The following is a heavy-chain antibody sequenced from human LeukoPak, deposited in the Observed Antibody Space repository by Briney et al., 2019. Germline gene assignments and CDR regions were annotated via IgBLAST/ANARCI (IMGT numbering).Heavy chain of an antibody. D-gene: IGHD2-15*01. CDR3: ARDRGFFDP. V-gene: IGHV3-7*01. Sequence: GGSLRLSCAASGFTFSSYGMHWVRQAPGKGLEWVANIKQDGSEKYYVDSVKGRFTISRDNAKNSLYLQMNSLRAEDTAVYYCARDRGFFDPWGQGTLVTVSS. J-gene: IGHJ5*02. CDR1: GFTFSSYG. CDR2: IKQDGSEK.